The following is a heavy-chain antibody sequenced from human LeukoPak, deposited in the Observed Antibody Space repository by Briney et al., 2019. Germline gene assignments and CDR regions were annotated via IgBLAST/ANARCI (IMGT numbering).Heavy chain of an antibody. J-gene: IGHJ3*02. CDR1: GGSISSSSYY. Sequence: PSETLSLTCTVSGGSISSSSYYWGWIRQPPGKGLEWIGSIYYSGSTYYNPSLKSRVTISVDTSKNQFSLKLSSVTAADTAVYYCARAAPVETSDAFDIWGQGTMVTVSS. D-gene: IGHD5-24*01. CDR2: IYYSGST. CDR3: ARAAPVETSDAFDI. V-gene: IGHV4-39*07.